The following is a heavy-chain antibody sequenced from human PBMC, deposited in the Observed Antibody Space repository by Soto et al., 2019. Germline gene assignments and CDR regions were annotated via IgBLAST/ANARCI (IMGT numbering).Heavy chain of an antibody. CDR1: GFSFSISP. CDR2: ISYDGTNK. D-gene: IGHD7-27*01. V-gene: IGHV3-30-3*01. J-gene: IGHJ4*02. CDR3: ARDPKTSGGQNWAFNYFDS. Sequence: QVQLVESGGGVVQPGRSLRLSCAASGFSFSISPMHWVRQAPGKGPEWVALISYDGTNKFYADSVKGRFTISRDNSKSTLYLQVDSLRPEDAAVYYCARDPKTSGGQNWAFNYFDSSGQGTLVTVSS.